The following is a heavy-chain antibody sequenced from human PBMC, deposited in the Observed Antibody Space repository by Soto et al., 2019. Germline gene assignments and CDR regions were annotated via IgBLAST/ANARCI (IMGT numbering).Heavy chain of an antibody. D-gene: IGHD3-3*01. CDR1: GYTFTGYY. V-gene: IGHV1-2*04. CDR3: ARSYYYDFWSGHLEGPGMDV. Sequence: AASVKVSCKASGYTFTGYYMHWVRQAPGQGLEWMGWINPNSGGTNYAQKFQGWVTMTRDTSISTAYMELSRLRSDDTAVYYCARSYYYDFWSGHLEGPGMDVWGQGTTVTVSS. J-gene: IGHJ6*02. CDR2: INPNSGGT.